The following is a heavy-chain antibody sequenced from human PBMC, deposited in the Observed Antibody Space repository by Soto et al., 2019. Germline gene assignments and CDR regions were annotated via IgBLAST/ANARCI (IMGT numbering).Heavy chain of an antibody. D-gene: IGHD3-3*01. CDR1: GYTFTSYA. Sequence: QVQLVQYGAEVKKPGASVKVSCKASGYTFTSYAMHWVRQAPGQRLEWMGWINAGNGNTKYSQKFQGRVTITRDTCASTSCMELSSLRSEDTAVYYCARGALYDFWSCYYSFYMDVWGKGTTVTVSS. CDR2: INAGNGNT. CDR3: ARGALYDFWSCYYSFYMDV. J-gene: IGHJ6*03. V-gene: IGHV1-3*01.